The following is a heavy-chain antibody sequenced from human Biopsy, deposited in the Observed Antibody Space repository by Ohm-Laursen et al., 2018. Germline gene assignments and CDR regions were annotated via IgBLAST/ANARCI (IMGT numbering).Heavy chain of an antibody. J-gene: IGHJ4*02. Sequence: SETLSLTCTVSGGSISSYYWTWIRQPAGKGLEWIGRLFTSGTTNYSPSLNNRVTMSVDTSKNQFSLRLTSVTAADTAVYYCVRGGSGSFPFDYWGPGTLVTVSS. V-gene: IGHV4-4*07. CDR3: VRGGSGSFPFDY. D-gene: IGHD3-10*01. CDR1: GGSISSYY. CDR2: LFTSGTT.